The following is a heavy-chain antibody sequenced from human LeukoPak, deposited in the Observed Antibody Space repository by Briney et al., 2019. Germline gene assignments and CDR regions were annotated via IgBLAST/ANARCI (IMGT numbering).Heavy chain of an antibody. Sequence: GGSLRLSCAASGFTVSSNYMSWVRQAPGKGLEWVSVIYSGGSTYYADSVKGRFTISRDNSKNTLYLQMNSLRAEDTAVYYCAREPSYSSSWYTTCDHWGQGILVTVSS. CDR2: IYSGGST. J-gene: IGHJ5*02. V-gene: IGHV3-53*01. CDR3: AREPSYSSSWYTTCDH. D-gene: IGHD6-13*01. CDR1: GFTVSSNY.